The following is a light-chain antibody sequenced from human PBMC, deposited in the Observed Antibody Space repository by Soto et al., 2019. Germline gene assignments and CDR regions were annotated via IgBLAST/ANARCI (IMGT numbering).Light chain of an antibody. J-gene: IGKJ1*01. CDR1: QSVLYSNNKNY. CDR3: QQSYSTPPT. CDR2: AAS. V-gene: IGKV1-39*01. Sequence: DIVMTQSPDSLAVSLGERATINCKSSQSVLYSNNKNYLNWYQQKPGKAPKLLIYAASSLQSGVPSRFSGSGSGTDFTLTISSLQPEDFATYYCQQSYSTPPTFGQGTKVDIK.